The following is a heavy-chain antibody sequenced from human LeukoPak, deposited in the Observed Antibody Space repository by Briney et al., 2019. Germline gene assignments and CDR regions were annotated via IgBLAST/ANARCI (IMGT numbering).Heavy chain of an antibody. CDR1: GGSISSYY. Sequence: SETLSLTCTVSGGSISSYYWSWIRQPPGKGLEWIGEINHSGSTNYNPSLKSRVTISVDKSKNQFSLKLSSVTAADTAVYYCARDLRPYGMDVWGQGTTVTVSS. CDR2: INHSGST. J-gene: IGHJ6*02. D-gene: IGHD3-16*01. V-gene: IGHV4-34*01. CDR3: ARDLRPYGMDV.